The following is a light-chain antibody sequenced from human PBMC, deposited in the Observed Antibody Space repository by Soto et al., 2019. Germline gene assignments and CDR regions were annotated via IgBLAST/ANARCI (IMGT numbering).Light chain of an antibody. CDR2: DAS. Sequence: EIVLTQSTATLSLSPGERATLSCRASQSVSGYLAWYQQRPGQAPRLLIYDASNRATGIPARFSGSGSGTDFTLTISSLEPEDFAVYYCQQRSNWPGTFGQGTRVEIK. V-gene: IGKV3-11*01. CDR1: QSVSGY. J-gene: IGKJ1*01. CDR3: QQRSNWPGT.